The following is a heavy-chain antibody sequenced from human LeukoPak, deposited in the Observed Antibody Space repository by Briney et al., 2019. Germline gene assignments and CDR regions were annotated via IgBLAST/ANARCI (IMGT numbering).Heavy chain of an antibody. CDR3: AGRSMVRGVIWFDP. Sequence: PSETLSLTCTVYGGSISSYYWSWIRQPPGKELEWFGYIYTSGSTNYHPSLKSRVTISVETSNNQFSLKLSSVAAADTAVYYCAGRSMVRGVIWFDPWGQGTLVTVSS. D-gene: IGHD3-10*01. J-gene: IGHJ5*02. V-gene: IGHV4-4*09. CDR2: IYTSGST. CDR1: GGSISSYY.